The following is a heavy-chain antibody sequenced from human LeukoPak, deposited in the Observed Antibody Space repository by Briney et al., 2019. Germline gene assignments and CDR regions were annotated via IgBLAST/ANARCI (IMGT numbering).Heavy chain of an antibody. CDR2: IYYSGST. CDR1: GGSISSSSYY. V-gene: IGHV4-61*05. CDR3: ARLRRSYRSALTLVFDY. J-gene: IGHJ4*02. Sequence: PSETLSLTCTVSGGSISSSSYYWSWIRQPPGKGLEWIGYIYYSGSTNYNPSLKSRVTISVDTSKNQFSLKLSSVTAADTAVYYCARLRRSYRSALTLVFDYWGQGTLVTVSS. D-gene: IGHD4-11*01.